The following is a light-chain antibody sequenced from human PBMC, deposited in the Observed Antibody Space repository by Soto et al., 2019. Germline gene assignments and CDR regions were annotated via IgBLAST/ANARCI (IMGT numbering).Light chain of an antibody. CDR3: CSYAGTSTWV. CDR1: SSDVGSYNL. J-gene: IGLJ3*02. CDR2: EGS. V-gene: IGLV2-23*01. Sequence: QSVLTQPASVSGSPGQSITISRTGTSSDVGSYNLVSWYQQHPGKAPKLMIYEGSKRPSGVSNRFSGSKSGNTASLTISGLQAEDEADYHCCSYAGTSTWVFGGGTKLTVL.